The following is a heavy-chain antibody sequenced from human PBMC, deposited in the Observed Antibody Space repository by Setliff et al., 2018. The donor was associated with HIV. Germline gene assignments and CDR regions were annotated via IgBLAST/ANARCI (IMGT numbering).Heavy chain of an antibody. J-gene: IGHJ5*02. CDR2: INWDDTK. CDR1: GFSLTTGGMS. V-gene: IGHV2-70*13. D-gene: IGHD1-1*01. Sequence: GSGPTLVNPTQPLTLTCTFSGFSLTTGGMSVTWLRQSPGKALEWLAHINWDDTKYYNSSLKTRLTISKDTSKSQVVLAMTNMDPVDTATYFCARTSRPFSHRSDTTGSPPELDPWGQGTLVTVSS. CDR3: ARTSRPFSHRSDTTGSPPELDP.